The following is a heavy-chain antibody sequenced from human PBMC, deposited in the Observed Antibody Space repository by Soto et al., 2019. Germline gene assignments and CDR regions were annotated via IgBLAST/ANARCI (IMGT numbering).Heavy chain of an antibody. CDR1: GFTFDDYA. V-gene: IGHV3-9*01. Sequence: EVQLVESGGGLVQPGRSLRLSCAASGFTFDDYAMHWVRQAPGKGLEWVSGISWNSGSIGYADSVKGRFTISRDNAKNSLYLQMNSLRAEDTALYYCAKDIVVVAATLRDAFDIWGQGTMVTVSS. J-gene: IGHJ3*02. CDR3: AKDIVVVAATLRDAFDI. D-gene: IGHD2-15*01. CDR2: ISWNSGSI.